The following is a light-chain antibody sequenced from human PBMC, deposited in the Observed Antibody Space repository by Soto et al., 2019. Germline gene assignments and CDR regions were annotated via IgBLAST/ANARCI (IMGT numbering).Light chain of an antibody. J-gene: IGKJ4*01. CDR1: QHVGVY. CDR2: DTS. V-gene: IGKV1-33*01. CDR3: QQYDYVPS. Sequence: QLTQTPSSLSASIGDRVTIACPASQHVGVYLNWYQQQPGKPPRVLIYDTSHLETGVPPRFSGSGSGTDFTLTISSLQPEDIGTYYCQQYDYVPSFGGGTKVEIE.